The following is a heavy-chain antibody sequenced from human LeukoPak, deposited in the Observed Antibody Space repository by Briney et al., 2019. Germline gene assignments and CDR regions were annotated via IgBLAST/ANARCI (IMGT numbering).Heavy chain of an antibody. CDR2: IKSKTDGGTT. CDR1: GFTFSNAW. D-gene: IGHD2-8*01. CDR3: TTDRGYCTNGVCYPNWFDP. V-gene: IGHV3-15*01. J-gene: IGHJ5*02. Sequence: PGGSLRLSCAASGFTFSNAWMSWVRQAPGKGLEWVGRIKSKTDGGTTDYAAPVKGTFTISRDDSKNTLYLQMNSLKTEDTAVYYCTTDRGYCTNGVCYPNWFDPWGQGTLVTVSS.